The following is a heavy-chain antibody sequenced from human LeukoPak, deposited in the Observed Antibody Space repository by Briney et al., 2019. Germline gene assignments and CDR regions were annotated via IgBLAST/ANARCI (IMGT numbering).Heavy chain of an antibody. Sequence: GGSLRLSCAASGFTFSSYSMNWVRQAPGKGLEWVSSISSSSSYIYYADSVKGRFTISRDNAKNSLYLQMNSLRDEDTAVYYCAREVADGSGWYLDYYYGMDVWGQGTTVTVSS. CDR1: GFTFSSYS. CDR3: AREVADGSGWYLDYYYGMDV. D-gene: IGHD6-19*01. J-gene: IGHJ6*02. CDR2: ISSSSSYI. V-gene: IGHV3-21*01.